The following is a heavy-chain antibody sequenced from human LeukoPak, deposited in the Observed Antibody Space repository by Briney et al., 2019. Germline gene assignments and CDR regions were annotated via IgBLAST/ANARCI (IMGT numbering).Heavy chain of an antibody. D-gene: IGHD3-10*01. CDR1: GGSMAPYY. V-gene: IGHV4-59*01. CDR2: IYYSGST. CDR3: ARLWGGSINWFDP. J-gene: IGHJ5*02. Sequence: SEALSLTCSVSGGSMAPYYWSWIRQSPGKGLECIGYIYYSGSTNYNPSFKSRVTISVDTSKNQFSLKLSSVTAADTAVYYCARLWGGSINWFDPWGQGTLVTVSS.